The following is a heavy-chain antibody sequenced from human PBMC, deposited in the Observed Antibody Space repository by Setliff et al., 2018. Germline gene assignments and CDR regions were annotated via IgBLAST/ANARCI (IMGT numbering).Heavy chain of an antibody. D-gene: IGHD1-26*01. CDR1: GFTVSSNY. Sequence: QSGGSLRLSCAASGFTVSSNYMSWVRQAPGKGLEWVSVIYSGGSTYYADSVKGRFTISRDNVKNSLFLQMNSLRAEDTAVYYCVKGGWGATFHSWGQGTLVTVSS. CDR2: IYSGGST. V-gene: IGHV3-66*01. J-gene: IGHJ5*01. CDR3: VKGGWGATFHS.